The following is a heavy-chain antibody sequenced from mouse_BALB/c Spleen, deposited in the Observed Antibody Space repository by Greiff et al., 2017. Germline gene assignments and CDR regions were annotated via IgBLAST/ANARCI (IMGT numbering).Heavy chain of an antibody. Sequence: QVQLQQPGAELVRPGASVKLSCKASGYTFTSYWINWVKQRPGQGLEWIGNIYPSDSYTNYNQKFKDKATLTVDKSSSTAYMQLSSPTSEDSAVYYCTRGATATLYAMDYWGQGTSVTVSA. D-gene: IGHD1-2*01. J-gene: IGHJ4*01. CDR2: IYPSDSYT. CDR1: GYTFTSYW. V-gene: IGHV1-69*02. CDR3: TRGATATLYAMDY.